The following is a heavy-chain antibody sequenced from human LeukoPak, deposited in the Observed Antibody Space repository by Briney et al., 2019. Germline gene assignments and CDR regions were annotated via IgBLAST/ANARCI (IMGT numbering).Heavy chain of an antibody. D-gene: IGHD6-19*01. Sequence: GGSLRLSCAASRFSFDDYAMHWVRQAPGKGLEWVSGISWSSGGIGYADSVKGRFTISRDNAKNSLYLQMNSLRAEDTALYYCAKDFRRIAVATVTDWGQGTLVTVSS. CDR1: RFSFDDYA. CDR3: AKDFRRIAVATVTD. CDR2: ISWSSGGI. J-gene: IGHJ4*02. V-gene: IGHV3-9*01.